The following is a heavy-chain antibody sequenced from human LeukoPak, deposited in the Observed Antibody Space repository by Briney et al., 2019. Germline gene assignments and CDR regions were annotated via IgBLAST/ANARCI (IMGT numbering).Heavy chain of an antibody. CDR3: TKVIRGNSGDDYDD. CDR2: ISSDGNDK. Sequence: GGSLRLSCAASGVTFRSYGMHWVRQAPGKGLEWVALISSDGNDKLYGDSVRGRFTISRDDFKSTLYLQMNSLRAEDTAVYCTTKVIRGNSGDDYDDWGQGTLVTVSS. CDR1: GVTFRSYG. V-gene: IGHV3-30*03. J-gene: IGHJ4*02. D-gene: IGHD5-12*01.